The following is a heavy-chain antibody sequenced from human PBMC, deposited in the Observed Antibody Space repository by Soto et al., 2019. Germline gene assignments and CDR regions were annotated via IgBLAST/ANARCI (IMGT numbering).Heavy chain of an antibody. J-gene: IGHJ4*02. V-gene: IGHV1-46*03. CDR2: INPSGGST. CDR1: GYTFTSYY. Sequence: ASVKVSCKASGYTFTSYYMHWVRQAPGQGLEWMGIINPSGGSTSYAQKFQGRVTMTRDTSTSTVYMELSSLRSEDTAVYYCARPGLVTTKKLDFDYWGQGTLVTVSS. CDR3: ARPGLVTTKKLDFDY. D-gene: IGHD2-21*02.